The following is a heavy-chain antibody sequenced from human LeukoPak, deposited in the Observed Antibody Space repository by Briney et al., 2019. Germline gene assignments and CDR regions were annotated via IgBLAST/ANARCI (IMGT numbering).Heavy chain of an antibody. CDR2: IIPIFGTA. CDR3: ARFQFSAARNMDV. D-gene: IGHD2-15*01. J-gene: IGHJ6*03. CDR1: GYTFTSYG. Sequence: ASVKVSCKASGYTFTSYGISWMRQAPGQGLEWMGGIIPIFGTANYAQKFQGRVTITADESTSTAYMELSSLRSEDTAVYYCARFQFSAARNMDVWGKGTTVTVSS. V-gene: IGHV1-69*13.